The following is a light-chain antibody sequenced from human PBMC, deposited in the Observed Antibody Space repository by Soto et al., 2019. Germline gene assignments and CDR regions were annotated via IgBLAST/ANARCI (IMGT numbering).Light chain of an antibody. V-gene: IGLV6-57*04. Sequence: NFMLTQPHSVSESPGKTVTISCTRSSGSIGSNSVQWYRQRPGSAHTIVIYEDDQRPSGVPNRFAGSIDRSSNSASLTISGLQTEDEADYYCQSYETNTVGFGGGTKLTGL. CDR2: EDD. CDR1: SGSIGSNS. J-gene: IGLJ2*01. CDR3: QSYETNTVG.